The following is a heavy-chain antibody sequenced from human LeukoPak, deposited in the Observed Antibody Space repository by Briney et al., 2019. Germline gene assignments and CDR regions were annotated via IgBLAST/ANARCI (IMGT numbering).Heavy chain of an antibody. CDR1: GGSISSGGYY. Sequence: PSETLSLTCTVSGGSISSGGYYWSWIRQPPGKGLEWIGYIYHSGSTYYNPSLKSRVTISVDRSKNQFSLKLSSVTAADTAVYYCARISPYYDFWSGYNDAFDIWGQGTMVTVSS. D-gene: IGHD3-3*01. CDR3: ARISPYYDFWSGYNDAFDI. CDR2: IYHSGST. V-gene: IGHV4-30-2*02. J-gene: IGHJ3*02.